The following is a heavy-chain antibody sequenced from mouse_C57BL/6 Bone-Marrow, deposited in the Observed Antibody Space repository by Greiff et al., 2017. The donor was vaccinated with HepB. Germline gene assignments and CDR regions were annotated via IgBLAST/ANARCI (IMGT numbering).Heavy chain of an antibody. CDR3: ARHERGTTVVGRAWFAY. CDR2: FYPGRGSI. Sequence: QVQLKESGAELVKPGASVKLSCKASGYTFTEYTIHWVKQRSGQGLEWIGWFYPGRGSIKYNEKFKDKATLTADKSSSTVYMELSRLTSADSAVYFCARHERGTTVVGRAWFAYWGQGTLVTVSA. V-gene: IGHV1-62-2*01. CDR1: GYTFTEYT. J-gene: IGHJ3*01. D-gene: IGHD1-1*01.